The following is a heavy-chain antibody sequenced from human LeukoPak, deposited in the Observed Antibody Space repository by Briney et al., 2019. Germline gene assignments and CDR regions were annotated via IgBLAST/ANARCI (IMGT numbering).Heavy chain of an antibody. V-gene: IGHV3-21*01. CDR1: GFTFSSYS. Sequence: PGGSLRLSCAASGFTFSSYSMNWVRQAPGKGLEWVSSISSSSSYIYYADSVKGRFTISRDNAKNSLYLQMNSLRAEDTALYYCATYGSGSGTFFDSWGQGTLVTVSS. D-gene: IGHD3-10*01. J-gene: IGHJ4*01. CDR2: ISSSSSYI. CDR3: ATYGSGSGTFFDS.